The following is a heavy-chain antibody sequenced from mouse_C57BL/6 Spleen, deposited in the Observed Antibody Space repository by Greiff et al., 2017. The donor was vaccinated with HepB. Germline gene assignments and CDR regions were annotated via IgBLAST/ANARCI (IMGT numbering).Heavy chain of an antibody. Sequence: EVQGVESGPGLAKPSQTLSLTCSVTGYSITSDYWNWIRKFPGNKLEYMGYISYSGSTYYNPSLKSRISITRDTSKNQYYLQLNSVTTEDTATYYCARSAYYSNLYWYFDVWGTGTTVTVSS. D-gene: IGHD2-5*01. J-gene: IGHJ1*03. CDR2: ISYSGST. V-gene: IGHV3-8*01. CDR1: GYSITSDY. CDR3: ARSAYYSNLYWYFDV.